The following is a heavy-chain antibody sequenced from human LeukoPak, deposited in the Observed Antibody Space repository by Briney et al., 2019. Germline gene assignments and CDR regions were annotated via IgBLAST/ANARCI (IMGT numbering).Heavy chain of an antibody. J-gene: IGHJ1*01. Sequence: GGSLRLSCEASGFTFSSCPMYWVRQAPGKGLEWVSAISGDGKNTYYAESMKGRFTLSRDNSKDTLYLQMNSLRAEDTAVYYCARDGGPNYYDSSGPNDEYFQHWGQGTLVTVSS. CDR2: ISGDGKNT. V-gene: IGHV3-23*01. CDR3: ARDGGPNYYDSSGPNDEYFQH. D-gene: IGHD3-22*01. CDR1: GFTFSSCP.